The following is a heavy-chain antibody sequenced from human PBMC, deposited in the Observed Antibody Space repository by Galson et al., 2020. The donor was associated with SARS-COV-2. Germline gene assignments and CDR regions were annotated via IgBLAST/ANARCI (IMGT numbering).Heavy chain of an antibody. CDR1: GGYFSGYS. CDR2: IKFGGDT. V-gene: IGHV4-34*01. J-gene: IGHJ6*03. Sequence: SETLSLTCAVYGGYFSGYSWTWIRQAPGKGLEWIGEIKFGGDTNYSPSLRSRVTLSVDTSKNQFSLNLRSLSAADTAVYFCTRGRQGVVPSPVLGLGPFYSYYYMDVWGKGTSVTVSS. CDR3: TRGRQGVVPSPVLGLGPFYSYYYMDV. D-gene: IGHD3-3*01.